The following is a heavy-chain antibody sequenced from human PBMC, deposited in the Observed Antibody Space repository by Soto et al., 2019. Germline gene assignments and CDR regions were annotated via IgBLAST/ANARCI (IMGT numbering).Heavy chain of an antibody. V-gene: IGHV1-18*04. D-gene: IGHD2-21*01. CDR1: GYTFTSYG. CDR3: ARERTDCGGECYLSWDAFDI. Sequence: ASVKVSCKASGYTFTSYGISWVRQAPGQGLEWMGWISAYNGNTNYAQKLQGRVTMTTDTSTSTAYMELRSLRSDDTAVYYCARERTDCGGECYLSWDAFDIWGQGTMVTVSS. J-gene: IGHJ3*02. CDR2: ISAYNGNT.